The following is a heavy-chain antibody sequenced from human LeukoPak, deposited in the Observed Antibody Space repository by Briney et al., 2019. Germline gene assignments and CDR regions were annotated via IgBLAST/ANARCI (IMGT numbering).Heavy chain of an antibody. CDR1: GGSISSYY. CDR3: ARQDRDYDYVWGSYRTYYFDY. D-gene: IGHD3-16*02. CDR2: IYYSGST. V-gene: IGHV4-59*08. Sequence: SETLSLTCTVFGGSISSYYWSWIRQPPGKGLEWIGYIYYSGSTNYNPSLKSRVTISVDTSKNQFSLKLSSVTAADTAVYYCARQDRDYDYVWGSYRTYYFDYWGQGTLVTVSS. J-gene: IGHJ4*02.